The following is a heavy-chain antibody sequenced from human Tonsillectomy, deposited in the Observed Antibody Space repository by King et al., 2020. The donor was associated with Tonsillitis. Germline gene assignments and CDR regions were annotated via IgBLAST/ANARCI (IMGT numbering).Heavy chain of an antibody. J-gene: IGHJ4*02. D-gene: IGHD1-7*01. CDR2: IYFSGST. CDR3: ARRGSDWNYVPYFDY. V-gene: IGHV4-39*01. CDR1: GGSISSSDYY. Sequence: QLQESGPGLVKPSETLSLTCTVSGGSISSSDYYWGWIRQPPGKGLEWLGIIYFSGSTYYNPSLESRVTISVDTAKNQFSLKLSSVTAADTAVYYCARRGSDWNYVPYFDYWGQGTLVTVSS.